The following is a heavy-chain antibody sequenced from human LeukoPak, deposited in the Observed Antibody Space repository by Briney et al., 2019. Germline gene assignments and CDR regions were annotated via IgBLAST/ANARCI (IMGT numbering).Heavy chain of an antibody. CDR3: ARAGLFDSSGYYSLVGYYYYMDV. Sequence: SQTLSLTCAISGDSVSSNSAAWNWIRQSPSRGLEWLGRTYYRSKWYNDYAVSVKSRITINPDTSKNQFSLQLNSVTPEDTAVYYCARAGLFDSSGYYSLVGYYYYMDVWGKGTTVTVSS. J-gene: IGHJ6*03. D-gene: IGHD3-22*01. V-gene: IGHV6-1*01. CDR1: GDSVSSNSAA. CDR2: TYYRSKWYN.